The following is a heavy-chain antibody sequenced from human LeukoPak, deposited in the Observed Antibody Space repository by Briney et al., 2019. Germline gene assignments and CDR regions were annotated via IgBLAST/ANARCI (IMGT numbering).Heavy chain of an antibody. CDR3: ARANDWYYYYMDV. CDR2: IYYSGST. D-gene: IGHD1-1*01. J-gene: IGHJ6*03. CDR1: GGSISSYY. Sequence: PSETLSLTCTVSGGSISSYYWSWIRQPPGKGLEWIGYIYYSGSTYYNPSLKSRVTISVDTSKNQFSLKLSSVTAADTAVYYCARANDWYYYYMDVWGKGTTVTVSS. V-gene: IGHV4-30-4*08.